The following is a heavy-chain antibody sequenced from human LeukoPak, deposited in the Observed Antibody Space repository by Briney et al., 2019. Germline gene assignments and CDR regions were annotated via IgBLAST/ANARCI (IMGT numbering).Heavy chain of an antibody. Sequence: GGSLRLSCAASGFTFSSYSMNWVRQAPGKGLEWVSSISSSSSYIYYADSVKGRFTISRDNAKNSLYLQMNSPRAEDTAVYYCARDEGIAAASFDYWGQGTLVTVSS. D-gene: IGHD6-13*01. V-gene: IGHV3-21*01. CDR2: ISSSSSYI. J-gene: IGHJ4*02. CDR3: ARDEGIAAASFDY. CDR1: GFTFSSYS.